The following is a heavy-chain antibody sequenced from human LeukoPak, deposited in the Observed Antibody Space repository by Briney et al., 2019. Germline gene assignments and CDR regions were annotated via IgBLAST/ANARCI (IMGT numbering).Heavy chain of an antibody. J-gene: IGHJ4*02. D-gene: IGHD5-12*01. CDR3: TTSGGGYGPYYFDY. CDR2: IKSKTDGGTT. Sequence: KPGGSLRLSCAASGFTFSNAWMSWVRQAPGKGLEWAGRIKSKTDGGTTDYAAPVKGRFTISRDDSKNTLYLQMNSLKTEDTAMYYCTTSGGGYGPYYFDYWGQGTLVTVSS. CDR1: GFTFSNAW. V-gene: IGHV3-15*01.